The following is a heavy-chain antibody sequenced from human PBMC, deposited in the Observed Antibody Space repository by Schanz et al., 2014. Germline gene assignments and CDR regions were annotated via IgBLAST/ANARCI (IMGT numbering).Heavy chain of an antibody. Sequence: QVQLVESGGGVVQPGGSLRLSCAASGFPFSSYALHWVRQAPGKGLEWVAVISYDGVNAYYADSVKGRSIISTDNSKNSMNLQMNRLKAEDAAVYSCAKEKEGVAAGVSFFDYWGQGTLVTVSS. CDR1: GFPFSSYA. CDR3: AKEKEGVAAGVSFFDY. V-gene: IGHV3-30-3*01. CDR2: ISYDGVNA. J-gene: IGHJ4*02. D-gene: IGHD3-3*01.